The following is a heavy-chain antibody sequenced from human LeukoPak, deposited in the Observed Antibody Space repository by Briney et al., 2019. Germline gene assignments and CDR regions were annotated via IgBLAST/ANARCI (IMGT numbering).Heavy chain of an antibody. CDR2: ISYDGSNK. J-gene: IGHJ4*02. D-gene: IGHD6-19*01. CDR1: GFTFSSYG. Sequence: GGSLRLSCAASGFTFSSYGMHWVRQAPGKGLEWVAVISYDGSNKYYADSVKGRFAISRDSSKNTLYLQMNSLRAEDTAVYYCAKDQQWLVYYFDYWGQGTLVTVSS. V-gene: IGHV3-30*18. CDR3: AKDQQWLVYYFDY.